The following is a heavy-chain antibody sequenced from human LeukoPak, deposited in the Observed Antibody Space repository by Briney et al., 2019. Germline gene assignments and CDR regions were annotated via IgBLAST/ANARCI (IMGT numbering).Heavy chain of an antibody. CDR2: TKPDGSEK. CDR3: ARDDGSSCFAY. V-gene: IGHV3-7*01. D-gene: IGHD3-10*01. CDR1: GFSFSNYW. Sequence: GGSLRLSCEASGFSFSNYWMDWIRQAPGKGLEWVGSTKPDGSEKYYVDSVKGRFTISRDNAKNSLYLQMNGLRAEDTAVYYCARDDGSSCFAYWGQGTQVTVSS. J-gene: IGHJ4*02.